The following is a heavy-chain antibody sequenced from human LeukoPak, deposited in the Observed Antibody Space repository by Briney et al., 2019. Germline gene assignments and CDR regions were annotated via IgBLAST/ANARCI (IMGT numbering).Heavy chain of an antibody. CDR1: GGSISSYY. V-gene: IGHV4-59*01. CDR2: IYYSGST. Sequence: PSETLSLTCTVSGGSISSYYWSWIRQPPGKGLEWIGYIYYSGSTNYNPSLKSRVTISVDTSKNQFSLKLSSVTAADTAVYYCAREGSDYYGSGSSWGQGTLVTVSS. J-gene: IGHJ5*02. CDR3: AREGSDYYGSGSS. D-gene: IGHD3-10*01.